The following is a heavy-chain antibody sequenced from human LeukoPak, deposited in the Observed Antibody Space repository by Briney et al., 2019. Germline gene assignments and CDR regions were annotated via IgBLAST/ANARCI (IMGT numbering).Heavy chain of an antibody. D-gene: IGHD1-1*01. Sequence: SETLSLTCAVFGGSFSGYCWNWIRQPPGKGLEWIAEINHDRTTKYNPSLKSRVTISVDTSKNQVSLKLSSVTAADTAVYYCARDRTGNNWFDPWGQGTLVTVSA. CDR1: GGSFSGYC. CDR2: INHDRTT. J-gene: IGHJ5*02. V-gene: IGHV4-34*01. CDR3: ARDRTGNNWFDP.